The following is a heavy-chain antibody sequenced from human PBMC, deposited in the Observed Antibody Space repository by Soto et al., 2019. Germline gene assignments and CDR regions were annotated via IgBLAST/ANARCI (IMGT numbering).Heavy chain of an antibody. V-gene: IGHV3-21*01. CDR2: ISSSSSFI. J-gene: IGHJ4*02. CDR1: GFTFSSYI. CDR3: ASGAYYYDSSGYHYY. Sequence: EVQLVESGGGLVKPGGSLRLSCAASGFTFSSYIMNWVRQATGKGLEWVSSISSSSSFIYYADSVKGRFTISRDNAKNSLYLQMNSLRAEDTAVYYCASGAYYYDSSGYHYYWGQGTLVTVSS. D-gene: IGHD3-22*01.